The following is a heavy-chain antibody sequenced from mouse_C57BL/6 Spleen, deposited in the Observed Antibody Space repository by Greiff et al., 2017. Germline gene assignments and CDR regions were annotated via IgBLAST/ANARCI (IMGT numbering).Heavy chain of an antibody. Sequence: VKLMEPGAGFVKPGGSLKLSCAASGFTFSSYAMPWVRQTPEKRLEWVAYISSGGDYIYYADTVKGRFTLSRDNPRNTQYLQMSSLKSEDTAMDYCTRAPYYGLFAYWGQGTLVTVSA. CDR3: TRAPYYGLFAY. CDR1: GFTFSSYA. CDR2: ISSGGDYI. J-gene: IGHJ3*01. D-gene: IGHD1-1*01. V-gene: IGHV5-9-1*02.